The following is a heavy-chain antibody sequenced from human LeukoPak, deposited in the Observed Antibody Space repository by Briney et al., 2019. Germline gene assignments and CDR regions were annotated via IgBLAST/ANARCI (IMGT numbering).Heavy chain of an antibody. V-gene: IGHV3-23*01. J-gene: IGHJ4*02. CDR1: GFTFSSYE. D-gene: IGHD3-22*01. CDR2: TSDSGGDT. CDR3: AKGNGMIVPSSFDY. Sequence: PGGSLRLSCAASGFTFSSYEMNWVRQAPGKGLEWVSVTSDSGGDTYYVDSVKGRFTISRDNAKKTLYLQMNSMRAEDTAVYYCAKGNGMIVPSSFDYWGQGTLVTVSS.